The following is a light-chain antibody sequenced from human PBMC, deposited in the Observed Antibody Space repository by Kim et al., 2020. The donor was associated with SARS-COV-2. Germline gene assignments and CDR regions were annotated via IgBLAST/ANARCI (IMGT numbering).Light chain of an antibody. CDR3: QSRDSGGKEV. V-gene: IGLV3-19*01. CDR2: GRN. Sequence: SSELTQDPAVSVALGQTVRITCQGDRLRSYYATWYQQKPRQAPLLVIYGRNNRPSGIPDRFSGSTSGNTASLTISGAQAEDEADFYCQSRDSGGKEVFGGGTQLTVL. J-gene: IGLJ2*01. CDR1: RLRSYY.